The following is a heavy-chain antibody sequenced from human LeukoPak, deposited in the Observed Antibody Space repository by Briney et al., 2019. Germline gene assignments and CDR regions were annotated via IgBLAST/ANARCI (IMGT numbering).Heavy chain of an antibody. CDR1: GYTFTAYY. J-gene: IGHJ4*02. D-gene: IGHD3-10*01. V-gene: IGHV1-2*02. CDR3: ARRSGPTYYFDY. CDR2: INPNSGGT. Sequence: ASVKVSCKASGYTFTAYYIHWVRQAPGQGLEWMGWINPNSGGTNYAQKFQGRVTMTRDTSISTAYMELSRLRSDDTAVYYCARRSGPTYYFDYWGQGTLVTVSS.